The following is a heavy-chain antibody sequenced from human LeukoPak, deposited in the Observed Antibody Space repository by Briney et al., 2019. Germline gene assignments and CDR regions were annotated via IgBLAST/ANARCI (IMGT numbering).Heavy chain of an antibody. CDR1: GGSIGSYH. D-gene: IGHD5/OR15-5a*01. V-gene: IGHV4-59*01. Sequence: KPSETLSLTCSVSGGSIGSYHWSWIRQPPGKGLEWIGHVHYTRNTKYNPSLTGRVSISLDRSKNQFSLSLSSLTAADTAVYYCARVASKGGMDVWGQGTTVIVSS. J-gene: IGHJ6*02. CDR3: ARVASKGGMDV. CDR2: VHYTRNT.